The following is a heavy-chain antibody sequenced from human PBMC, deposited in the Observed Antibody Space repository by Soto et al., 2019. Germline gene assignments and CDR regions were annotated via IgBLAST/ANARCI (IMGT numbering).Heavy chain of an antibody. D-gene: IGHD6-6*01. J-gene: IGHJ6*02. CDR3: ARDKRIAARNGWYYGMDV. V-gene: IGHV1-46*01. CDR1: GYTFTSYY. Sequence: ASVTVSCKASGYTFTSYYMHWVRQAPGQGLEWMGIINPSGGSTSYAQKFQGRVTMTRDTSTSTVYMELSSLRSEDTAAYYCARDKRIAARNGWYYGMDVWGEVTTVTTS. CDR2: INPSGGST.